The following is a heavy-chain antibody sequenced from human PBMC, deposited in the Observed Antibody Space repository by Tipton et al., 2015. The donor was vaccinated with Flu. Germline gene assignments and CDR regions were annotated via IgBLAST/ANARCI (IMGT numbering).Heavy chain of an antibody. CDR3: ARDRMEQQLVGTILYYYYGMDV. D-gene: IGHD6-13*01. CDR1: GFTVSSNY. V-gene: IGHV3-66*01. J-gene: IGHJ6*02. CDR2: IYNAGST. Sequence: SLRLSCAASGFTVSSNYMSWVRQAPGKGLEWVSIIYNAGSTYYADSVKGRFTISRDNSKNTLYLQMNSLRAEDTAVYYCARDRMEQQLVGTILYYYYGMDVWGQGPTVTVSS.